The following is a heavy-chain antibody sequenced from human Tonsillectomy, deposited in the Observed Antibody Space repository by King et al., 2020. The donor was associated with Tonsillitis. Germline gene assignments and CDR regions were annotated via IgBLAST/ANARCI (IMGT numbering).Heavy chain of an antibody. J-gene: IGHJ4*02. CDR2: ISGSGGST. CDR3: AKGGCSSTSCYYDCDY. V-gene: IGHV3-23*04. D-gene: IGHD2-2*01. CDR1: GFTFSSYA. Sequence: VQLVESGGGLVQPGGSLRLSCAASGFTFSSYAMSWVRQAPGKGLEWFSAISGSGGSTYYADSVKGRFTISRDNSKNTLYLRMNSLRAEDTAVYYCAKGGCSSTSCYYDCDYWGQGTLVTVSS.